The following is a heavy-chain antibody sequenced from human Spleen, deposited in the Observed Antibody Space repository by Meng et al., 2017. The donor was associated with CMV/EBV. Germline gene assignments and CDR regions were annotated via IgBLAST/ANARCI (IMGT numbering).Heavy chain of an antibody. J-gene: IGHJ1*01. CDR2: NYYSGST. Sequence: SVSSGSHYWSWIRQSRGKGLEWIGYNYYSGSTHYNPSLKRRVNISVDTSKNQFFLKLSPVTTADTAVYYCALYIRTRASGDKHFQHWGQGTLVTVSS. CDR3: ALYIRTRASGDKHFQH. D-gene: IGHD2-21*01. CDR1: SVSSGSHY. V-gene: IGHV4-61*01.